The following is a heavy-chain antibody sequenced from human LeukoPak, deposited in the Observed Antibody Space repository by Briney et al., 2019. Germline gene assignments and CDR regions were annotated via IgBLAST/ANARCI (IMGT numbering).Heavy chain of an antibody. J-gene: IGHJ6*02. CDR1: GFTVSSNY. V-gene: IGHV3-53*01. Sequence: GGSLRLSCAASGFTVSSNYMSWARQAPGKGLEWVSVIHSGGSTYYADSVKGRFTISRDNSKNTLYLQMNSLRAEDTAVYYCAREESGITMVRGARDYYGMDVWGQGTTVTVSS. D-gene: IGHD3-10*01. CDR2: IHSGGST. CDR3: AREESGITMVRGARDYYGMDV.